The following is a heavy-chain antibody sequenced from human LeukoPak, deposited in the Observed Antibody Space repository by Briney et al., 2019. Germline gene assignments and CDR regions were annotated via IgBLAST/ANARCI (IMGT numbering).Heavy chain of an antibody. CDR2: ISGSGGST. CDR3: ARVWEPAAPFDP. V-gene: IGHV3-23*01. D-gene: IGHD2-2*01. J-gene: IGHJ5*02. Sequence: PGGSLRLSCAASGFTFSSYAMSWVRQAPGKGLEWVSAISGSGGSTYYADSVKGRFTISRDNAKNSLYLQMNSLRAEDTAVYYCARVWEPAAPFDPWGQGTLVTVSS. CDR1: GFTFSSYA.